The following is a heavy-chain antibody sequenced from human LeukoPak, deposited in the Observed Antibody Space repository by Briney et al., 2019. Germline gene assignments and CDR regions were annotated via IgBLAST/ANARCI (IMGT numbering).Heavy chain of an antibody. Sequence: GGSLRLSCAASGFSVSNNYISWVRQAPGKGLEWVSVIYSGGSTKYADSVKARFTISRDNSKNTVYLQMNSLRAEDTAVYYCARDSTYSKSSDHYYDVFDIWGQGTMVAVSS. J-gene: IGHJ3*02. V-gene: IGHV3-53*01. CDR1: GFSVSNNY. CDR2: IYSGGST. CDR3: ARDSTYSKSSDHYYDVFDI. D-gene: IGHD6-19*01.